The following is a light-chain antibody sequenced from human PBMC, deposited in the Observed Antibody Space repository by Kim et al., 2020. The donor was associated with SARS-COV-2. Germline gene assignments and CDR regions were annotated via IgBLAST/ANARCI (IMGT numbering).Light chain of an antibody. Sequence: ETVLTQSPGTLSVSPGESVTLSCRASQPVSNNYLAWYQQKPGLPPRLLIYGASTRATGIPDRFSGSGSGTDFTLTISRLEPEDFAVYCCQQYGTSFLFGGGTKVGIK. V-gene: IGKV3-20*01. CDR2: GAS. J-gene: IGKJ4*01. CDR1: QPVSNNY. CDR3: QQYGTSFL.